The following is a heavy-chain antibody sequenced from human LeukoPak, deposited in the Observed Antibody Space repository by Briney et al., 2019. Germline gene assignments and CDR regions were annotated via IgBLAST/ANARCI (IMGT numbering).Heavy chain of an antibody. V-gene: IGHV4-4*09. CDR1: GGSISSYY. Sequence: SETLSLTCTVSGGSISSYYWSWIRQPPGKGLEWIGYIYTSGSTNYNPSLKSRVTISVDTSKNQFSLKLSSVTAADTAMYYCARRSPMLRYYYYMDVWGKGTTVTLSS. D-gene: IGHD2-8*01. J-gene: IGHJ6*03. CDR3: ARRSPMLRYYYYMDV. CDR2: IYTSGST.